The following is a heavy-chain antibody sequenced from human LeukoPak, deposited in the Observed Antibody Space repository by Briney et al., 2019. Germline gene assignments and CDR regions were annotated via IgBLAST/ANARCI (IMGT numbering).Heavy chain of an antibody. CDR3: AKEIGVTPAFYYYYYYGMDV. J-gene: IGHJ6*02. V-gene: IGHV3-30*18. D-gene: IGHD2-21*02. CDR1: GFTFSSYG. Sequence: GGSLRLSCAASGFTFSSYGMHWVRQAPGKGLEWVAVISYDGSNKCYADSVKGRFTISRDNSKNTLYLQMNSLRAEDTAVYYCAKEIGVTPAFYYYYYYGMDVWGQGTTVTVSS. CDR2: ISYDGSNK.